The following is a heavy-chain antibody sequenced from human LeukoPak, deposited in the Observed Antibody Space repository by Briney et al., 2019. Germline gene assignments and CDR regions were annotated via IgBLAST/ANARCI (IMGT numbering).Heavy chain of an antibody. CDR1: GGSISSSSYY. CDR2: IYYSGST. V-gene: IGHV4-39*07. CDR3: ARGSETPYYYYMDV. Sequence: ASETLSLTCTVSGGSISSSSYYWGWIRQPPGKGLEWIGSIYYSGSTYYNTSLKSRVTISVDTSKNQFSLKLSSVTAADTAVYYCARGSETPYYYYMDVWGKGTTVTVSS. J-gene: IGHJ6*03.